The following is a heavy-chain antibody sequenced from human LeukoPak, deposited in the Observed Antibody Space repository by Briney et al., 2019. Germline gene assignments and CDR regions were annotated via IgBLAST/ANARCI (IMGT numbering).Heavy chain of an antibody. CDR3: ARDRKPSYYSGLDV. CDR1: GFTFNTYW. Sequence: GGSLRLSCAASGFTFNTYWMSWVRQAPGKGLEWVANIKQDGNEEYYVDSVKGRFTISRDNAKNSLHLQMNSLRAEDTAVYYCARDRKPSYYSGLDVWGQGTTVTVSS. V-gene: IGHV3-7*01. CDR2: IKQDGNEE. J-gene: IGHJ6*02.